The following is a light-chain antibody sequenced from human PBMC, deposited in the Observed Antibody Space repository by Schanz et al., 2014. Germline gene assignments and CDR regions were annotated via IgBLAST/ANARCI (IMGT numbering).Light chain of an antibody. CDR1: QSVSSSY. J-gene: IGKJ4*01. CDR2: DAS. Sequence: EIVLTQSPGTLSLSSGERATLSCRASQSVSSSYFVWYQQKPGQAPRLLIYDASNRATGIPARFSGSGSGTDFTLTISSLEPEDCAVYFCQQYGRSITFGGGTKVEI. CDR3: QQYGRSIT. V-gene: IGKV3-20*01.